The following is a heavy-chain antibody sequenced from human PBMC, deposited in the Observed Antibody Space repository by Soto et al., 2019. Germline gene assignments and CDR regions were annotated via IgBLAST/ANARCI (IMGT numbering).Heavy chain of an antibody. CDR2: IYYSGST. Sequence: SETLSLTCTVSGGSVSSGIYYWSWIRQPPGKGLEWIGYIYYSGSTNYNPSLKSRVTISVDTSKNQFSLKLSSVTAADTAVYYCARANRVVVHFDYWGQRTLVTVSS. D-gene: IGHD2-15*01. J-gene: IGHJ4*02. CDR1: GGSVSSGIYY. V-gene: IGHV4-61*01. CDR3: ARANRVVVHFDY.